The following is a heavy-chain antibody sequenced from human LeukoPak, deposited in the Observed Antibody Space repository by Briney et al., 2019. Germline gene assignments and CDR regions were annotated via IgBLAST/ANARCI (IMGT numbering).Heavy chain of an antibody. CDR3: ARERYDSSGYWTYYYYYYYMDV. CDR2: INSDGSST. Sequence: GGSLRLSCAASGFTFSSYWMHWVRQAPGKGLVWVSRINSDGSSTSYADSVKGRFTISRDNAKSTLYLQMNSLRAEDTAVYYCARERYDSSGYWTYYYYYYYMDVWGKGTTVTISS. D-gene: IGHD3-22*01. CDR1: GFTFSSYW. V-gene: IGHV3-74*01. J-gene: IGHJ6*03.